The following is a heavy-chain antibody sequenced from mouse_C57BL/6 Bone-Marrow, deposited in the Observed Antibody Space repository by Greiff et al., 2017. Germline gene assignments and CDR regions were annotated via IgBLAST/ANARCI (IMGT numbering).Heavy chain of an antibody. CDR2: IYPRSGNT. V-gene: IGHV1-81*01. J-gene: IGHJ2*01. D-gene: IGHD2-5*01. Sequence: VKLVESGAELARPGASVKLSCKASGYTFTSYGISWVKQRTGQGLEWIGEIYPRSGNTYYNEKFKGKATLTADKSSSTAYMELRSLTSEDSAVYFCARHYSNPFDYWGQGTTLTVSS. CDR3: ARHYSNPFDY. CDR1: GYTFTSYG.